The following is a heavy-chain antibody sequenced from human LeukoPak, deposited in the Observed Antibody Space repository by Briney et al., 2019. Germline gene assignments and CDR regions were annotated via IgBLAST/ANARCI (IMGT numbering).Heavy chain of an antibody. V-gene: IGHV3-21*05. J-gene: IGHJ4*02. Sequence: PGGSLRLSCAASGFTFSSYEMNWVRQAPGKGLEWVSYISSSSSYIYYADSVKGRFTISRDNAKNSLYLQMNSLRAEDTAVYYCARIVVAESYFDYWGQGTLVTVSS. D-gene: IGHD6-19*01. CDR3: ARIVVAESYFDY. CDR1: GFTFSSYE. CDR2: ISSSSSYI.